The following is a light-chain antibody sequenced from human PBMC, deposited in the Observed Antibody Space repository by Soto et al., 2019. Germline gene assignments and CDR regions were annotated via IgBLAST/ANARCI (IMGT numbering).Light chain of an antibody. CDR3: CSYAGDYTFV. Sequence: QSALTQPRSVSGSPGQSVTISCTGTSSDVGGYNYVTWYQQYPGKAPKVMIYDVKTRPSGVSDRFSGSKSGNTASLTISGLQAEDEADYYCCSYAGDYTFVFGTGTKVTVL. CDR2: DVK. CDR1: SSDVGGYNY. J-gene: IGLJ1*01. V-gene: IGLV2-11*01.